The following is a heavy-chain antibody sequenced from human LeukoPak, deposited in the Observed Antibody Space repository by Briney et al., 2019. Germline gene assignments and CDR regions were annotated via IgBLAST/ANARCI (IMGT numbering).Heavy chain of an antibody. CDR3: VRLFPPGYSYELDAFDI. J-gene: IGHJ3*02. Sequence: GESLKISCRGSGYSFTSYWIGWVRQMPGKGLEWMGIIYPGDSDTRYSPSFQGQVTISADKSISTAYLQWSSLKASDTAMYYCVRLFPPGYSYELDAFDIWGQGTMVTVSS. CDR1: GYSFTSYW. CDR2: IYPGDSDT. V-gene: IGHV5-51*01. D-gene: IGHD5-18*01.